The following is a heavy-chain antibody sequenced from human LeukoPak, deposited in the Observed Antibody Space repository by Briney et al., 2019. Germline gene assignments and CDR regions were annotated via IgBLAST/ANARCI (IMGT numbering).Heavy chain of an antibody. Sequence: EASVKVSCKASGGTFSSYAISWVRQAPGQGLEWMGGIIPIFGTANYAQKFQGRVTITADESTSTAYMELSSLRSEDTAVYYCARGLGQLSSLRYYFDYWGQGTLVTVSS. CDR3: ARGLGQLSSLRYYFDY. CDR2: IIPIFGTA. J-gene: IGHJ4*02. V-gene: IGHV1-69*13. CDR1: GGTFSSYA. D-gene: IGHD2-2*01.